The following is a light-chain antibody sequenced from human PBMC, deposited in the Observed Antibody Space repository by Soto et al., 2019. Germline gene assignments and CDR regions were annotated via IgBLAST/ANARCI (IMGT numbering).Light chain of an antibody. CDR1: QGISRW. J-gene: IGKJ5*01. V-gene: IGKV1D-16*01. Sequence: DIQMTQSASSLSASLGDRVTITCGASQGISRWLAWYQHKPEKAPKSLIYAASSLQSGVPSRFSGRGYGTDFNLTISSLQTEDFATYYCQQYDNYPITFGQGTRLEIK. CDR2: AAS. CDR3: QQYDNYPIT.